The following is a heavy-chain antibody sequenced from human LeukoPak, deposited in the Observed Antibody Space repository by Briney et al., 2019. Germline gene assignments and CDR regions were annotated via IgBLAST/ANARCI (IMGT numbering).Heavy chain of an antibody. Sequence: PSETLSLTCTVSGGSISSYYWSWIRRPPGKGLEWIGYIDYSGSTNYNPSLKSRVTISVDMSKSQFSLKLSSVTAADTAVYYCATEGSGSYIGYWGQGTLVTVSS. CDR1: GGSISSYY. CDR3: ATEGSGSYIGY. V-gene: IGHV4-59*01. J-gene: IGHJ4*02. D-gene: IGHD3-10*01. CDR2: IDYSGST.